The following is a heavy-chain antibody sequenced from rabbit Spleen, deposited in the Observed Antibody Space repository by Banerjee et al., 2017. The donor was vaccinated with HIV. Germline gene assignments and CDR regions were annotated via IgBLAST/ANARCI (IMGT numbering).Heavy chain of an antibody. CDR3: ATSWNYGDAGDLDVLSL. D-gene: IGHD2-1*01. CDR2: IYAGSSGST. CDR1: GFSFSSSYY. Sequence: QSLEESGGDLVKPGASLTLTCTASGFSFSSSYYMFWVRQAQGKGLEWIGCIYAGSSGSTYYASWAKGRFTISKTSSTTVTLQMTSLTAADTATYFCATSWNYGDAGDLDVLSLWGPGILVTVS. J-gene: IGHJ4*01. V-gene: IGHV1S40*01.